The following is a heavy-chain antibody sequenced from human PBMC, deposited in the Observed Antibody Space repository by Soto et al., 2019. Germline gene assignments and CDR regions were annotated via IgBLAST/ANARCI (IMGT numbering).Heavy chain of an antibody. CDR2: IRSKANSYAT. D-gene: IGHD2-2*01. CDR3: TSYCSSTSCYDSYYYYGMDV. Sequence: LRLSCAASGFTFSGSAMHWVRQASGKRLEWVGRIRSKANSYATAYAAAVKGRFTISRDDSKNTAYLQMNSLKTGDTAVYYCTSYCSSTSCYDSYYYYGMDVWGQGTTVTVSS. V-gene: IGHV3-73*01. CDR1: GFTFSGSA. J-gene: IGHJ6*02.